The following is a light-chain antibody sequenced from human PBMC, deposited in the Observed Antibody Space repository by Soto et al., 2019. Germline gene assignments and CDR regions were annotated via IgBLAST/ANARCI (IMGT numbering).Light chain of an antibody. V-gene: IGKV3-15*01. CDR3: QQYKNWPPIT. CDR1: QSISNN. Sequence: EIVMTQSPATLSVSPGERATLSCRASQSISNNVAWYQQKPGQAPRLLVYGASTRATGIPARFSGSWSGTEFTLTISSLQSEDFAVYYGQQYKNWPPITFGQGTRLEI. CDR2: GAS. J-gene: IGKJ5*01.